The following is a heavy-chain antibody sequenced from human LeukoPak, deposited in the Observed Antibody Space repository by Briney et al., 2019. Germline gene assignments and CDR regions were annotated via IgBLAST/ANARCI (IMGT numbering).Heavy chain of an antibody. D-gene: IGHD3-16*02. CDR2: MYSGGST. V-gene: IGHV3-66*01. CDR3: ARDCYTTGCD. J-gene: IGHJ4*02. CDR1: GFTVSSNY. Sequence: GGSLRLSCAASGFTVSSNYMSWVRQAPGKGLEWLSVMYSGGSTYYVDSVKGRFTTSRDNSKNMLYLQMNSLRAEDTAVYYCARDCYTTGCDWGQGTLVTVSS.